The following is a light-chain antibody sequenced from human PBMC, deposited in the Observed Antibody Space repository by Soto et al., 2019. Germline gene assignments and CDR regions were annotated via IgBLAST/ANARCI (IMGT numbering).Light chain of an antibody. V-gene: IGKV1-33*01. CDR1: KDIKNY. CDR3: QHYDDLPWA. CDR2: AAS. J-gene: IGKJ1*01. Sequence: DIQMTQSPSSLSASVGDRVTITCQASKDIKNYLNLYQQKPGKAPKLLIYAASILETGVPSRFSGSGSGTDFTFTISSLQPEDIATYYCQHYDDLPWAFGQGTKVAI.